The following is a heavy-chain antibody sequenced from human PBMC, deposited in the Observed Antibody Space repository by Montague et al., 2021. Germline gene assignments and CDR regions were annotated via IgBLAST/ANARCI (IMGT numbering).Heavy chain of an antibody. V-gene: IGHV4-34*01. CDR3: ARRGVVTGWFDP. D-gene: IGHD2-21*02. Sequence: SETLSLTCTVYGGSFSGYYWSWICQSPGKGLEWIGEINHSGSTNXNPYLKSRVTISVDTSKNQFSLKLSSVTAADTAVYYCARRGVVTGWFDPWGQGALVTVSS. CDR1: GGSFSGYY. CDR2: INHSGST. J-gene: IGHJ5*02.